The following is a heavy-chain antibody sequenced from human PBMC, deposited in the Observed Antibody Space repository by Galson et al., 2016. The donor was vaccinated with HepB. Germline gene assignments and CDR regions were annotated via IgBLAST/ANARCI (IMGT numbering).Heavy chain of an antibody. CDR2: VSFDGSNE. D-gene: IGHD5-24*01. V-gene: IGHV3-30-3*01. J-gene: IGHJ4*02. CDR1: GFNFSTYA. Sequence: SLRLSCAASGFNFSTYAMHWVRQAPGGGLEWVAVVSFDGSNEDYVDSVRGRFTISRDNSKNTLYLQMNSLRPEDTAMYYCARQLSSRPFDYWGQGTLVTVSS. CDR3: ARQLSSRPFDY.